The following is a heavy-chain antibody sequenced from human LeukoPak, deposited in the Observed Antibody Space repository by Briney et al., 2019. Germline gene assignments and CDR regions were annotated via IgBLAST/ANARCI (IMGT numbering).Heavy chain of an antibody. D-gene: IGHD2-15*01. CDR2: ISSSGSTI. CDR1: GFTFSSYE. V-gene: IGHV3-48*03. J-gene: IGHJ4*02. Sequence: PGGSLRLSCAASGFTFSSYEMNWVRQAPGKGLEWVSYISSSGSTIYYADSVKGRFTISRDNAKNSLYLQMNSLRAEDTAVYYCAKTDGPLVVVAATADWGQGTLVTVSS. CDR3: AKTDGPLVVVAATAD.